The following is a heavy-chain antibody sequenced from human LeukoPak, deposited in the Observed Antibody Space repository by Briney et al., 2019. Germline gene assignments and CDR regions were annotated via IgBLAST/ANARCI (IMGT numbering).Heavy chain of an antibody. Sequence: ASVKVSCKAPGYIFTNYGISWVRQAPGQGPEWMGWISAYKGNTKYAQKFQGRVTLTTDTSTSTAYMELRSLRSDDTAVYYCARDPGSFLSSSGWLNWFDPWGQGTLVTVSS. CDR3: ARDPGSFLSSSGWLNWFDP. CDR1: GYIFTNYG. CDR2: ISAYKGNT. D-gene: IGHD6-19*01. J-gene: IGHJ5*02. V-gene: IGHV1-18*01.